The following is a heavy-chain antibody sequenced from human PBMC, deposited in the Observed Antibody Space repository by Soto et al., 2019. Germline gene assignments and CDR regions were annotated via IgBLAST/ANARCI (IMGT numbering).Heavy chain of an antibody. CDR2: INHSGST. J-gene: IGHJ6*03. D-gene: IGHD2-2*01. CDR3: ARGLSNVVVPDRAYMDV. CDR1: GGSFSGYY. V-gene: IGHV4-34*01. Sequence: QVQLQQWGAGLLKPSETLSLTCAVYGGSFSGYYWSWIRQPPGQGLERIGEINHSGSTNYNPSLKSRATISVDTSRNQFSLKLSSVTAADTAVYDCARGLSNVVVPDRAYMDVWGKGTTVTVSS.